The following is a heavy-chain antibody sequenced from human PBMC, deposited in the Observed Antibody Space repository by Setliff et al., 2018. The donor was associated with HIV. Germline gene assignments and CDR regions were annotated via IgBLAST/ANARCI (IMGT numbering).Heavy chain of an antibody. D-gene: IGHD5-18*01. CDR2: IWYDGSNK. CDR3: ARGSRIVQLWLPNYFDY. Sequence: PGGSLRLSCAASGFTFSTYGMHWVRQAPGKGLEWVAVIWYDGSNKYYEDSVRGRFTISRDNAKNSVYLQMNGLRPEDTAVYYCARGSRIVQLWLPNYFDYWGQGTLVTVSS. V-gene: IGHV3-33*01. CDR1: GFTFSTYG. J-gene: IGHJ4*02.